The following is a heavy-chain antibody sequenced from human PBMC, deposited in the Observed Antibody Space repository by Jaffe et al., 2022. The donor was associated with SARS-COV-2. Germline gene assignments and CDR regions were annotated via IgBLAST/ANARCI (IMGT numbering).Heavy chain of an antibody. V-gene: IGHV4-31*03. D-gene: IGHD2-15*01. CDR2: IYYSGST. J-gene: IGHJ6*02. Sequence: QVQLQESGPGLVKPSQTLSLTCTVSGGSISSGGYYWSWIRQHPGKGLEWIGYIYYSGSTYYNPSLKSRVTISVDTSKNQFSLKLSSVTAADTAVYYCARATPGWSSYYYYGMDVWGQGTTVTVSS. CDR1: GGSISSGGYY. CDR3: ARATPGWSSYYYYGMDV.